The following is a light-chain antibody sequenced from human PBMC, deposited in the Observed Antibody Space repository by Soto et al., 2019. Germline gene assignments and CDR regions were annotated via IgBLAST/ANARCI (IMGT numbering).Light chain of an antibody. CDR3: QQLYDYPIT. V-gene: IGKV1-39*01. CDR2: AAS. Sequence: IQLTQSPSSLSASVGDRVTITCRTSQNVNRYLNWYQEQPGKAPKLLIYAASILQSGVPSRFSGSGSGTDFTLAISSLQPEDSGTYYCQQLYDYPITFGPGTKVDVK. J-gene: IGKJ3*01. CDR1: QNVNRY.